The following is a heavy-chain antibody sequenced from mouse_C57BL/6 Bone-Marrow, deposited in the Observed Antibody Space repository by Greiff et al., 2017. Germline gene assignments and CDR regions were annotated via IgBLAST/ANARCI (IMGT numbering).Heavy chain of an antibody. CDR2: ISYSGST. CDR1: GYSITSDY. D-gene: IGHD2-3*01. Sequence: VQLKESGPGLAKPSQTLSLTCSVTGYSITSDYWNWIRKFPGNKLEYMGYISYSGSTYYNPSLKCRISITRDTSTNQYFLQLNSVTTEDTATYYCARSFDGYPYAMDYWGQGTSVTVSS. CDR3: ARSFDGYPYAMDY. J-gene: IGHJ4*01. V-gene: IGHV3-8*01.